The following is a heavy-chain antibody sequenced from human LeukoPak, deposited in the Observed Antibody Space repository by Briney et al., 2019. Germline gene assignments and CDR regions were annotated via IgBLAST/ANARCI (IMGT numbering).Heavy chain of an antibody. CDR3: ARDSEAVAGLDW. CDR1: GYTFSDNY. J-gene: IGHJ4*02. D-gene: IGHD6-19*01. CDR2: INPSAGIT. Sequence: ASVKVSCKVSGYTFSDNYIHWVRQVPGQGLEWMGIINPSAGITTYAQKFQGRVTMTSDTSTSTIYMDLSSLKFEDTAVYYCARDSEAVAGLDWWGQGTLVTVSS. V-gene: IGHV1-46*01.